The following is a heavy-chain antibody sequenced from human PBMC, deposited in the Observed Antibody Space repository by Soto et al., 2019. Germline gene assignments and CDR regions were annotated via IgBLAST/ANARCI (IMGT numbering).Heavy chain of an antibody. D-gene: IGHD1-26*01. Sequence: QVQLVQSGAEVKKPGSSVKVSCKASGGTFSSYAISWVRQAPGQGLESIGGIIPIFGTANYAQKFQGRVTITADTSTSTAYMELSSLRSEDTAVYYCARDAVRGSMWTFQHWGQGTLVTVSS. J-gene: IGHJ1*01. CDR1: GGTFSSYA. CDR2: IIPIFGTA. CDR3: ARDAVRGSMWTFQH. V-gene: IGHV1-69*06.